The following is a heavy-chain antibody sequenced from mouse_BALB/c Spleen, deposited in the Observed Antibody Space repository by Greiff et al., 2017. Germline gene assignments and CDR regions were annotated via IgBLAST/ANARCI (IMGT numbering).Heavy chain of an antibody. CDR3: ARDSSGFYAMDY. D-gene: IGHD3-2*01. CDR2: ISTYYGDA. J-gene: IGHJ4*01. Sequence: VQLQQSGAELVRPGVSVKVSCKGSGYTFTDYAMHWVKQSHAKSLEWIGVISTYYGDASYNQKFKGKATMTVDKSSSTAYMELARLTSEDSAIYYCARDSSGFYAMDYWGQGTSVTVSS. V-gene: IGHV1S137*01. CDR1: GYTFTDYA.